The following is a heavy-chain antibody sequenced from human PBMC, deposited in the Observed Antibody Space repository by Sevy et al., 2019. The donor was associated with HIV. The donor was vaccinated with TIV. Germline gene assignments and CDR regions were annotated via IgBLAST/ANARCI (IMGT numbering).Heavy chain of an antibody. V-gene: IGHV3-23*01. J-gene: IGHJ4*02. Sequence: GGSLRLSCAASGFTFSSYAMSWVRQAPGKGLEWVSAISGSGGSTYYADSVKGRFTISRDNSKNTLYLQMNSLRAEDTAVYYCAKEGTMIVVVIQYYFVYWGQGTLVTVSS. CDR1: GFTFSSYA. CDR2: ISGSGGST. CDR3: AKEGTMIVVVIQYYFVY. D-gene: IGHD3-22*01.